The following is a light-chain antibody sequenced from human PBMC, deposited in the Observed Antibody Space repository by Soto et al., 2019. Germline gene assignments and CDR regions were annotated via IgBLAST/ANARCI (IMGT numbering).Light chain of an antibody. Sequence: EIAMTQSPATLSGSPGERATLSCRTSQSVSSNLAWYQQKPGQAPRLLIYGATTRATGTPARFSGSGSGTEFTLTITSLQSEDFAVYYCQQYNNWPPSTFGQGTKLEI. J-gene: IGKJ2*01. CDR3: QQYNNWPPST. CDR1: QSVSSN. V-gene: IGKV3-15*01. CDR2: GAT.